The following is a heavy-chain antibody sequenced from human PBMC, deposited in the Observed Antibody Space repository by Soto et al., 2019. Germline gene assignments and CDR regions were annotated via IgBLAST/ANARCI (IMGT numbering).Heavy chain of an antibody. J-gene: IGHJ4*02. Sequence: TLSLTCAVYGGFFSGYYLSWIRQPPGKGLEWIGEINHSGSTYYNPSLKSRATLSVDTSKNQFSLTLSSVTAADTAVYYCARDSPSYYNDRSGLKYWGQGTLVTVSS. V-gene: IGHV4-34*09. D-gene: IGHD3-22*01. CDR2: INHSGST. CDR1: GGFFSGYY. CDR3: ARDSPSYYNDRSGLKY.